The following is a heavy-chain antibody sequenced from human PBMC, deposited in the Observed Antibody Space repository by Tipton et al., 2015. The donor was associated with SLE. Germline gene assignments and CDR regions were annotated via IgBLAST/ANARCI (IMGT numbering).Heavy chain of an antibody. J-gene: IGHJ4*02. CDR2: IYYTGNT. Sequence: TLSLTCSVSGGSMSYHYWSWIRQPPGKGLEWIGYIYYTGNTNYNPSLKSRVTISVDTSKNQFSLSLSSVTAADTAVYYCARGVSFDSWGPGTLVTVSS. V-gene: IGHV4-59*11. CDR3: ARGVSFDS. CDR1: GGSMSYHY.